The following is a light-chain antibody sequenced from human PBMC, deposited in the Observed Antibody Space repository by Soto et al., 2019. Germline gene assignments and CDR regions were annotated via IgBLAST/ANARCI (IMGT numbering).Light chain of an antibody. CDR2: GVN. CDR3: SSYTSSTTVV. V-gene: IGLV2-14*01. Sequence: QSVLTQPASVSGSPGQSITISCTGTSGDVGVYNFVSWYQQHPGKAPKLIIYGVNNRPSGVSSRFSGSKSANTASLTISGLQTEDEADYYCSSYTSSTTVVFGGGTKVTVL. CDR1: SGDVGVYNF. J-gene: IGLJ2*01.